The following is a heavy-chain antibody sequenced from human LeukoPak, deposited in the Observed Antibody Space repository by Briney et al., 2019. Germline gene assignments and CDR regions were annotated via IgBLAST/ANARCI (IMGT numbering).Heavy chain of an antibody. CDR2: ISGSGGST. CDR3: AKDPRSEKEAYYFDY. Sequence: GGSLRLSCAASGFTFSSYAMSWVRQAPGKWLEWVSAISGSGGSTYYADSVKGRFTISRDNSKNTLYLQMNSLRAEDTAVYYCAKDPRSEKEAYYFDYWGQGTLVTVSS. V-gene: IGHV3-23*01. D-gene: IGHD6-19*01. CDR1: GFTFSSYA. J-gene: IGHJ4*02.